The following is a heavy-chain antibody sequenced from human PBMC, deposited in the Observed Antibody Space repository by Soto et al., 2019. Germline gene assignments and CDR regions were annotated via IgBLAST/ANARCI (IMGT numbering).Heavy chain of an antibody. V-gene: IGHV1-46*01. CDR2: INPSGGST. D-gene: IGHD6-13*01. Sequence: ASVKVSCKASGYTFTSYYMHWVRQAPGQGLEWIGIINPSGGSTSYAQKFQGRVTMTRDTSTSTVYMELSSLRSEDTAVYYCARGAYSSSWLSWFDPWGQGTLVTVYS. CDR1: GYTFTSYY. CDR3: ARGAYSSSWLSWFDP. J-gene: IGHJ5*02.